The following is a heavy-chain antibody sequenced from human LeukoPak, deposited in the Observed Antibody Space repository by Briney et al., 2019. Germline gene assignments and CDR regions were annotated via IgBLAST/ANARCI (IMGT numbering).Heavy chain of an antibody. CDR2: IYYTGST. V-gene: IGHV4-31*03. J-gene: IGHJ4*02. D-gene: IGHD5-24*01. CDR1: GGSISSGDYY. Sequence: SETLSLTCSVFGGSISSGDYYWSWIRQHPGKGLAWIGYIYYTGSTYYNPSLKSRLTISVDTSKNQFSLKLSSVTAADSAIYYCATRNSRDDYNYWGQGTLVTVSS. CDR3: ATRNSRDDYNY.